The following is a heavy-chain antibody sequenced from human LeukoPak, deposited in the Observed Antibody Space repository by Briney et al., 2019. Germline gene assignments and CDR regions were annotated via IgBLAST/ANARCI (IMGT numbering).Heavy chain of an antibody. CDR2: INTDGSDT. D-gene: IGHD3-22*01. CDR1: GFTFSSYW. CDR3: ARWDNTGYFSLDY. J-gene: IGHJ4*02. V-gene: IGHV3-74*01. Sequence: PGGSLRLSRAASGFTFSSYWMHWVRQAPGKGLVWVSRINTDGSDTGYADSVKGRFTISRDNAKNTVYLQMNSLRAEDTAVYYCARWDNTGYFSLDYWGQGTLVTVSS.